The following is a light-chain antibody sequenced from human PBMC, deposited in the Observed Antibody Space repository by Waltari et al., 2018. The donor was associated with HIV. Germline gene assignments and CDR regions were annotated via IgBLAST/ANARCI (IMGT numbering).Light chain of an antibody. J-gene: IGLJ2*01. Sequence: QSALTQPASVSGSLGQSITISCTGASSDVGDYNYVSWYQQHPGKAPKVMIFEVSNWPSGVSDRFSGSKSGNTASLTISGVQPEDEADYYCSSYTTSNSHVVFGGGTKVTVL. CDR1: SSDVGDYNY. CDR3: SSYTTSNSHVV. V-gene: IGLV2-14*01. CDR2: EVS.